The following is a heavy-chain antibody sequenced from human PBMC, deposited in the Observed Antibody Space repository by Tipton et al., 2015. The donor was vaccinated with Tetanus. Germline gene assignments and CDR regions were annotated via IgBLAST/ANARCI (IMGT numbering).Heavy chain of an antibody. V-gene: IGHV1-8*01. J-gene: IGHJ5*02. CDR3: ARGPDGGLVSSGWYWFDP. Sequence: QVQLVQSGAEVKKPGASVKVSCKASGYTFTSYDINWVRQATGQGHEWIGWMNPNSGNTGYAQKFQGRVTMARNTSISTAYMQLSSLRSEDTAVYYCARGPDGGLVSSGWYWFDPWGQGTLVTVSS. CDR1: GYTFTSYD. D-gene: IGHD6-19*01. CDR2: MNPNSGNT.